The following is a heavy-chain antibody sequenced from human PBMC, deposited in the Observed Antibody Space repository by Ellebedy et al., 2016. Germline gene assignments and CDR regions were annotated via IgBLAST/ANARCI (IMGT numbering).Heavy chain of an antibody. CDR3: ARHQPSYGSGSYYTNYYGMDV. D-gene: IGHD3-10*01. V-gene: IGHV4-39*01. J-gene: IGHJ6*02. CDR1: GGSISRSIYY. CDR2: IYFSGST. Sequence: SETLSLTCTVSGGSISRSIYYWGWIRQPPGKGLEWIGSIYFSGSTYYNPSLKSRVTISVDTSKKQFSLRLSSVTAADTAVYYCARHQPSYGSGSYYTNYYGMDVWGQGTTVTVSS.